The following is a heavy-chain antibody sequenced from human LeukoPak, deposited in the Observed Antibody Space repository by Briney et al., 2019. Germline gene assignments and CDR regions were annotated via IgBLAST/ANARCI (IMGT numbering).Heavy chain of an antibody. V-gene: IGHV3-48*01. D-gene: IGHD3-10*01. CDR2: ISEDTTII. CDR3: ATTGVRRDNWFDH. CDR1: GFTFSLYG. Sequence: GGSLRLSCAASGFTFSLYGMNWLRQAPGKGLEWVSYISEDTTIIHYADSVKGRFTISRHNAKNSLYLQMNSLRVVDTAVYYCATTGVRRDNWFDHWGQGTLVTVSS. J-gene: IGHJ5*02.